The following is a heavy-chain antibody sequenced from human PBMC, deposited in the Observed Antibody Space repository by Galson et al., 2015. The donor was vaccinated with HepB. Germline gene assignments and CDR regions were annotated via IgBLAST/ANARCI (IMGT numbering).Heavy chain of an antibody. CDR1: GFTFSTYS. CDR3: ARDGWGKYSGYGDPLDY. CDR2: ISSSSTTI. D-gene: IGHD5-12*01. V-gene: IGHV3-48*01. Sequence: SLRLSCAASGFTFSTYSMNWVRQAPGKGLEWVSYISSSSTTIYYADSVKGRFTISRDNAKNSLYLQMNSLRAEDTAVYYSARDGWGKYSGYGDPLDYWGQGILVTVSS. J-gene: IGHJ4*02.